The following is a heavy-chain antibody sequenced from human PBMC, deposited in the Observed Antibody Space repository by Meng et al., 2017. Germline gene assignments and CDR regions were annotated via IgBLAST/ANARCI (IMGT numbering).Heavy chain of an antibody. CDR2: INPNSGGT. J-gene: IGHJ6*02. D-gene: IGHD5-12*01. CDR1: GYTFTGYY. V-gene: IGHV1-2*06. CDR3: ARDPYSGYDLFGSYYYYYGMDV. Sequence: ASVKVSCKASGYTFTGYYMHWVRQAPGQGREGMGRINPNSGGTNYAQKFQGRVTMTRDTSISTAYMELSRLRSDDTAVYYCARDPYSGYDLFGSYYYYYGMDVWGQGTTVTVSS.